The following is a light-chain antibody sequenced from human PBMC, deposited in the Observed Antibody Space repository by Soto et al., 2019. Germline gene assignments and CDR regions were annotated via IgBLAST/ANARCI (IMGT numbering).Light chain of an antibody. V-gene: IGKV1-39*01. Sequence: DIQMTQSPSSLSASVGDRFTITCRASQSISSYLNWYQQKPGKAPKLLIYAASSLQSGVPSRFSGSGSGTDFTLTISSLQPEDFATYYCQYLNSFPLTFGGGTQVDI. CDR3: QYLNSFPLT. J-gene: IGKJ4*01. CDR2: AAS. CDR1: QSISSY.